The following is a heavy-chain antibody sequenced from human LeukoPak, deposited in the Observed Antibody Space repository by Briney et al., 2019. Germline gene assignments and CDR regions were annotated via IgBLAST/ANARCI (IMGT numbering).Heavy chain of an antibody. Sequence: GGSPRLSCATSGFTVSSSYLSWVRQAPGKGLEWVSVIYSDDSTYYADSVKGRFTISRDNSKNTLFLQMNSLRAEDTAVYYCARWVVATMFDYWGQGTLVTVSS. D-gene: IGHD5-12*01. CDR2: IYSDDST. CDR1: GFTVSSSY. V-gene: IGHV3-66*01. CDR3: ARWVVATMFDY. J-gene: IGHJ4*02.